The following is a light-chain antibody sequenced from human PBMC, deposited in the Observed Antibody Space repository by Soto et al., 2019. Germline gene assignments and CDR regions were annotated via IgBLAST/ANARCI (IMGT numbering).Light chain of an antibody. CDR3: QHYNSYSEA. Sequence: EIVMTQSPGTLSVSPGERATLSCRASQSLGSNLAWYQQKPGQAPRLLIYGASTRATGIPARFSGSGSGTEFTLTISSLQPDDFATYYCQHYNSYSEAFGQGTKVDIK. CDR2: GAS. CDR1: QSLGSN. J-gene: IGKJ1*01. V-gene: IGKV3-15*01.